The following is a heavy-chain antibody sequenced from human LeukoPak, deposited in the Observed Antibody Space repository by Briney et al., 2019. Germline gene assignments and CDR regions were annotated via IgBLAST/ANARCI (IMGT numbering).Heavy chain of an antibody. CDR1: GGTFSSYA. CDR3: ARDYKHLFDP. CDR2: VIPIFGTA. Sequence: SSVKVSCKASGGTFSSYAISWVRQAPGQGLEWMGGVIPIFGTANYAQKFQGRVTITADESTSTAYMELSSLRSEDTAVYYCARDYKHLFDPWGQGTLVTVSS. D-gene: IGHD1-1*01. V-gene: IGHV1-69*01. J-gene: IGHJ5*02.